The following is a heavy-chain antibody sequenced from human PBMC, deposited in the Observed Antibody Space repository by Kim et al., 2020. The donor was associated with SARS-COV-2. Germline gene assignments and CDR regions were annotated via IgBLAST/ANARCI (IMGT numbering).Heavy chain of an antibody. V-gene: IGHV1-46*01. CDR1: GYTFTSYY. CDR2: INPSGGYT. Sequence: ASVKVSCKASGYTFTSYYMHWVRQAPGQGLEWVGVINPSGGYTSYAQKFQGRVTVARDTSTSTVYLDLSSLRSADTAVYYCARGYNYESRSYYINYWGQGTLVTVSS. D-gene: IGHD3-10*01. CDR3: ARGYNYESRSYYINY. J-gene: IGHJ4*02.